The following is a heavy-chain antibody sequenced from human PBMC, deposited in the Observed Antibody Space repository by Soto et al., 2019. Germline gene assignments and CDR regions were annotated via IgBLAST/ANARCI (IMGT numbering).Heavy chain of an antibody. J-gene: IGHJ4*02. V-gene: IGHV4-59*01. Sequence: PSETLSLTCSVSGTSIRGYYWTWIRQPPGKGLEWIGYIYYTGTTKYNPSLKGRVTISVDTSKNQFSLRLNSVTAADTGVYYCAREVSSFGSNHFDSWGQGALVTVSS. CDR1: GTSIRGYY. CDR3: AREVSSFGSNHFDS. D-gene: IGHD3-10*01. CDR2: IYYTGTT.